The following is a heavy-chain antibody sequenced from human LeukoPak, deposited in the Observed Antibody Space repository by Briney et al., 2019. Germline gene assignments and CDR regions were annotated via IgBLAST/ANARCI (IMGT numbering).Heavy chain of an antibody. J-gene: IGHJ4*02. D-gene: IGHD3-22*01. V-gene: IGHV4-59*08. Sequence: SETLSLTCTVSGGSISSYYWSWIRQPPGKGLEWIGSIYHSGSTYYNPSLKSRVTISVDTSKNQFSLKLSSVTAADTAVYYCARFIGSGYYYDYWGQGTLVTVSS. CDR2: IYHSGST. CDR3: ARFIGSGYYYDY. CDR1: GGSISSYY.